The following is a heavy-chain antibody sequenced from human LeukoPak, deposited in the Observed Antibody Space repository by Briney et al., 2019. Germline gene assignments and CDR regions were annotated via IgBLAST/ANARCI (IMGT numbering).Heavy chain of an antibody. J-gene: IGHJ5*02. D-gene: IGHD2-15*01. CDR2: IYTSGST. CDR1: GSSISGDY. V-gene: IGHV4-4*07. Sequence: SETLSLTCTVSGSSISGDYWTWIRQPAGTGLEWIGRIYTSGSTIYNPSLKRRVTMSVDTSKNQFSLRLNSVIAADTAVYYCARDRLRLGYERTNWFDPWGQGTLVTVSS. CDR3: ARDRLRLGYERTNWFDP.